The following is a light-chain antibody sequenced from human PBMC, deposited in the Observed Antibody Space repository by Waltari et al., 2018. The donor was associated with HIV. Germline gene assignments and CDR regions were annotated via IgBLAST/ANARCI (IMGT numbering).Light chain of an antibody. J-gene: IGLJ3*02. Sequence: QSALTQPASVSGSPGQSITVSCSGTASDLRAYNYVSWFQQHPDKAPQLLIFDVNKRPSGVSNLFSGSKSGSTASLTISGLQPDDEADYFCCSYTTSGTWVFGGGTRVTVL. CDR3: CSYTTSGTWV. CDR2: DVN. CDR1: ASDLRAYNY. V-gene: IGLV2-14*03.